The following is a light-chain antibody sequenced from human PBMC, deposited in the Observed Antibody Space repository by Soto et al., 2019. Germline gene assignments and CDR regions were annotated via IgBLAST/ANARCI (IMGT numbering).Light chain of an antibody. J-gene: IGLJ1*01. CDR1: SSNIGGNY. Sequence: VLTQPPSASGTPGQRVSISCSATSSNIGGNYVSWYQQLPGTAPKLLIYRNYQRPSGVPDRFSGSKSGTSASLAISGLRSEDEADYYCAAWEDSLSSYVFVTGTKVTVL. CDR2: RNY. V-gene: IGLV1-47*01. CDR3: AAWEDSLSSYV.